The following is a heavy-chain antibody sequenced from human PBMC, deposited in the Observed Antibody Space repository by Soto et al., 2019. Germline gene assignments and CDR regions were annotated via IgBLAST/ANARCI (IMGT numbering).Heavy chain of an antibody. CDR2: IIPIFGTA. Sequence: SVKVSCKASGGTFSSYAISWVRQAPGRGLEWMGGIIPIFGTANYAQKFQGRVTITADESTSTAYMELSSLRSEDTAVYYCRGGYDFWSGPSYYYGMDVWGQGTTVTVSS. V-gene: IGHV1-69*13. CDR1: GGTFSSYA. J-gene: IGHJ6*02. CDR3: RGGYDFWSGPSYYYGMDV. D-gene: IGHD3-3*01.